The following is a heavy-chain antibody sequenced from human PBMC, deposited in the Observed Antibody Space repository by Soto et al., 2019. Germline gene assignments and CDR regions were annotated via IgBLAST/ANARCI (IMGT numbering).Heavy chain of an antibody. CDR3: ARGSKDSYPGSRIFDF. V-gene: IGHV3-23*01. CDR1: GFAFNSYA. CDR2: ITNSGGST. D-gene: IGHD3-10*01. J-gene: IGHJ4*02. Sequence: GGSLRLSCVASGFAFNSYAMTWVRQAPGKGLEWVSTITNSGGSTYYADSVKGRFTISRDNSKKTLYLQMSSLRADDSAVYFCARGSKDSYPGSRIFDFWGRGTLVTVSS.